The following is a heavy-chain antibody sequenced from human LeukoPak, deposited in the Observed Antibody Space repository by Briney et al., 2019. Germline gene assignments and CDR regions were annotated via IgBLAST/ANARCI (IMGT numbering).Heavy chain of an antibody. D-gene: IGHD5-12*01. V-gene: IGHV7-4-1*02. CDR3: ARVDDVDIVATSYFDY. CDR2: INTNTGNP. Sequence: ASVKVSCKASGYTFTSYAMNWVRQAPGQGLVWMGWINTNTGNPTYAQGFTGRFVFSLDTSVSTAYLQISSLKAEDTAVYYCARVDDVDIVATSYFDYWGQGTLVTVSS. CDR1: GYTFTSYA. J-gene: IGHJ4*02.